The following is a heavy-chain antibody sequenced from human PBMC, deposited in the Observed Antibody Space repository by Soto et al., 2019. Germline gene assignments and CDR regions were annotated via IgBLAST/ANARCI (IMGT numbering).Heavy chain of an antibody. CDR3: ARAIDIVVVPAAANFAC. Sequence: EVQLVESGGGLVQPGGSLRLSCAASGFTFSSYSMNWVRQAPGKGLEWVSYISSSSSTIYYADSVKGRFTISRDNAKNSLYLQMNILRDDHTPVYYCARAIDIVVVPAAANFACWGQGTLVTVSS. J-gene: IGHJ4*02. V-gene: IGHV3-48*02. CDR2: ISSSSSTI. D-gene: IGHD2-2*01. CDR1: GFTFSSYS.